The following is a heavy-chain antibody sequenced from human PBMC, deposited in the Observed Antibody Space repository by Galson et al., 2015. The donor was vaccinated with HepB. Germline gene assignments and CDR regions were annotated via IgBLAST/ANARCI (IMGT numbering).Heavy chain of an antibody. D-gene: IGHD1-26*01. CDR3: AGGVGAMDAFDI. CDR1: GDSVSSNSAA. J-gene: IGHJ3*02. Sequence: CAISGDSVSSNSAAWNWIRQSPSRGLEWLGRTYYRSKWYNDYAASVKSRITINPDTSKNQFSLQLKYVTPEDTAVYYCAGGVGAMDAFDIWGQGTMVTVSS. CDR2: TYYRSKWYN. V-gene: IGHV6-1*01.